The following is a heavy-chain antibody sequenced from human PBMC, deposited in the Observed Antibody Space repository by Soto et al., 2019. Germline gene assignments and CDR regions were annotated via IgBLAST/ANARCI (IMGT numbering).Heavy chain of an antibody. CDR2: INADGSYT. CDR3: ARENYDDYYYYIDV. V-gene: IGHV3-74*01. J-gene: IGHJ6*03. D-gene: IGHD3-3*01. CDR1: GFRFSSHW. Sequence: EVQLVESGGHLVQPGGSLRLSCTASGFRFSSHWMHWVRQGPGKGLVWVSRINADGSYTTYGDSVKGRFTISRDNAKNTLFLQMTSLRAEDTGVYYCARENYDDYYYYIDVWGKGTTVTVSS.